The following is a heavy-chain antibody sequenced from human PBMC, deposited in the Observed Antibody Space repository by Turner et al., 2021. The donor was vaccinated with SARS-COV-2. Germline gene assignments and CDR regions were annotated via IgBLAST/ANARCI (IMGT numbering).Heavy chain of an antibody. V-gene: IGHV3-74*01. CDR3: AKDFPFAVVIESDY. Sequence: EVQLVVSGGGLVQPGGSLRLSCAASGFTFSDYDMHWVRQATGKGLEWVSRIYTDGSRTSYADSVKGRFTISRDNAKNSLYLQMNSLRAEDTAVYYCAKDFPFAVVIESDYWGQGTLVTVSS. D-gene: IGHD3-3*01. CDR1: GFTFSDYD. CDR2: IYTDGSRT. J-gene: IGHJ4*02.